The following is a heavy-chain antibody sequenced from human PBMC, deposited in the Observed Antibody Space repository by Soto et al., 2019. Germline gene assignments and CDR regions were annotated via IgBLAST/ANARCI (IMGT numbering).Heavy chain of an antibody. CDR2: ICTSITYT. V-gene: IGHV3-11*06. CDR3: TGAYRSGPHVGAFDI. J-gene: IGHJ3*02. D-gene: IGHD6-19*01. CDR1: RLTFSDYY. Sequence: QVQLVESGGGLVKPGGSLRLSCAASRLTFSDYYMSWIRQAPGKGLEWVPYICTSITYTNHADSVKGRFTIARDNAKNSLYLLMNSLRTEDTAVYYWTGAYRSGPHVGAFDIWGTGTMVTVSS.